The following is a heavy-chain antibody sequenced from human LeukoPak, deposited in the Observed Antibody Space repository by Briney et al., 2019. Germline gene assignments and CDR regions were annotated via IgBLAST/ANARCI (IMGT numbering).Heavy chain of an antibody. D-gene: IGHD6-13*01. J-gene: IGHJ3*02. CDR2: ISSNGGST. V-gene: IGHV3-64D*06. Sequence: PGGSLRLSCSASGFTFSSYAMHWVRQAPGKGLEYVSAISSNGGSTYYADSVKGRFTISRDNSKNTLYLQMSSLRAEDTAVYYCARDARGAAAADDPLDIWGQGTTVTVSS. CDR3: ARDARGAAAADDPLDI. CDR1: GFTFSSYA.